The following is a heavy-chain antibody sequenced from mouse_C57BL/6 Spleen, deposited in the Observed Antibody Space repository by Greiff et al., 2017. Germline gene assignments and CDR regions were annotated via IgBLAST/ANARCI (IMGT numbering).Heavy chain of an antibody. Sequence: DVKLVESEGGLVQPGSSMKLSCTASGFTFSDYYMAWVRQVPEKGLEWVANINYDGSSTYYLDSLKSRFIISRDNAKNILYLQMSSLKSEDTATYYCARADGYYCDYWGQGTTLTVSS. J-gene: IGHJ2*01. D-gene: IGHD2-3*01. CDR2: INYDGSST. V-gene: IGHV5-16*01. CDR1: GFTFSDYY. CDR3: ARADGYYCDY.